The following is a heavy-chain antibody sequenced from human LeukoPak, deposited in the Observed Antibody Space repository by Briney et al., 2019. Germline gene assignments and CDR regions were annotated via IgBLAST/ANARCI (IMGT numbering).Heavy chain of an antibody. CDR3: ARDFEDSSGYYYFDY. D-gene: IGHD3-22*01. CDR1: GGSISSYY. V-gene: IGHV4-59*01. J-gene: IGHJ4*02. Sequence: SETLSLTCTVSGGSISSYYWGWIRQPPGKGLEWIGYIYYSGSTNYNPSLKSRVTISVDTSKNQFSLKLSSVTAADTAVYYCARDFEDSSGYYYFDYWGQGTLVTVSS. CDR2: IYYSGST.